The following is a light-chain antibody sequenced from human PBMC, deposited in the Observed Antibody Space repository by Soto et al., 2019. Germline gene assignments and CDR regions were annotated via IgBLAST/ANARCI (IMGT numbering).Light chain of an antibody. V-gene: IGKV3-15*01. J-gene: IGKJ5*01. CDR2: YTS. CDR3: QQYNKWPIT. CDR1: QSFCSN. Sequence: EIVMTQSPATLSVSPGESANLXCRASQSFCSNIGWYQQKPGQAHRRLIYYTSTMAPGCPARFSGGGSATEFTRTISSLQSEDSAFYYGQQYNKWPITFGQGTRLEIK.